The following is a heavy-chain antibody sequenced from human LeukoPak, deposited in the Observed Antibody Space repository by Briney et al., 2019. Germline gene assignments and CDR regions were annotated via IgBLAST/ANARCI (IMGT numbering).Heavy chain of an antibody. D-gene: IGHD6-13*01. V-gene: IGHV3-48*03. Sequence: PGGSLRLSCAASGFTFSSYEMNWVRQAPGKGLERVSYISSSGSTIYYADSVKGRFTISRDNSKNSLYLQMNSLRAEDTALYYCAKDIYASIAAAGTVGYWGQGTLVTVSS. J-gene: IGHJ4*02. CDR3: AKDIYASIAAAGTVGY. CDR2: ISSSGSTI. CDR1: GFTFSSYE.